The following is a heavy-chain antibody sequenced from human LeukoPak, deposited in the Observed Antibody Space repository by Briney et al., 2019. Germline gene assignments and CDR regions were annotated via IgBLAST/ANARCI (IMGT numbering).Heavy chain of an antibody. CDR2: ISYDGSKK. D-gene: IGHD6-19*01. J-gene: IGHJ4*02. CDR3: ARGRGQWLAKGFYY. Sequence: GGSLRLSCVASGFTFSSYAMHWVRQAPGEGLEGGAVISYDGSKKYYADSVKGRFTIARDNSKNTLYLQMNSLRAEDTAVYYCARGRGQWLAKGFYYWGQGTLVTVSS. CDR1: GFTFSSYA. V-gene: IGHV3-30*04.